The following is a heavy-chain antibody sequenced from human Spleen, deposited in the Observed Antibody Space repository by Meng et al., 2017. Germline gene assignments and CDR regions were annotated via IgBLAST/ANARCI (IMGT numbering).Heavy chain of an antibody. CDR3: ATSWYGGGVEAAGTDY. CDR2: FDPEDGET. V-gene: IGHV1-24*01. CDR1: GYTLTELS. D-gene: IGHD6-13*01. J-gene: IGHJ4*02. Sequence: ASVKVSCKVSGYTLTELSMHWVRQAPGKGLEWMGGFDPEDGETIYAQKFQGRVTMTEDTSTDTAYMEPSSLRSEDTAVYYCATSWYGGGVEAAGTDYWGQGTLVTVSS.